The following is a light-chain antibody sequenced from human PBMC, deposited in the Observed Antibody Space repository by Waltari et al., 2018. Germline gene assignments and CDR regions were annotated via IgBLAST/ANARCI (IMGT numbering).Light chain of an antibody. CDR3: CSYAGSYTWV. V-gene: IGLV2-11*01. J-gene: IGLJ3*02. CDR2: DVS. CDR1: SSDVGGYNY. Sequence: QSALTQPRSVSGSPGQSVTISCTGTSSDVGGYNYVSWYQQHPGKAPKLMIYDVSKRPSGGPDRFSGSKSGNPASRTISGLQAEDEADYYCCSYAGSYTWVFGGGTKLTVL.